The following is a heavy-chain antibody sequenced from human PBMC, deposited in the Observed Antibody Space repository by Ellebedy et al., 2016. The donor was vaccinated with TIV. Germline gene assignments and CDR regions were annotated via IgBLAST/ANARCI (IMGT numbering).Heavy chain of an antibody. CDR2: LYPGDSDT. J-gene: IGHJ4*02. CDR3: ARHFSSSSWLDDY. D-gene: IGHD6-13*01. V-gene: IGHV5-51*01. CDR1: GYTFTNYW. Sequence: GESLKISCKGYGYTFTNYWIAWVRQMPGKGLEWMGLLYPGDSDTRYSPSFQGQVTISADKSISTAYLQWSSLKASDTAMYYCARHFSSSSWLDDYWGQGTLVTVSS.